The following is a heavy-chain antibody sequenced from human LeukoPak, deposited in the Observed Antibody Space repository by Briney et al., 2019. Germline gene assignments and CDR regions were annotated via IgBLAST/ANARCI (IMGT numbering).Heavy chain of an antibody. CDR2: ISPDGGST. CDR3: ARDVAGTVYYYYGMDV. CDR1: GYTFTTYS. J-gene: IGHJ6*02. V-gene: IGHV1-46*01. D-gene: IGHD6-19*01. Sequence: VGSVQVSCKASGYTFTTYSIHWVRQAPGQGLEWMGIISPDGGSTSYAQRFQGRVTVTGDTSTGTVYMELNSLRSEDTAVYYGARDVAGTVYYYYGMDVWGQGTTVTVSS.